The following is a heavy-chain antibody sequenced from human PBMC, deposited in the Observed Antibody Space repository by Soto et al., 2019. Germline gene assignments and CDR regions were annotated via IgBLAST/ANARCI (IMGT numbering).Heavy chain of an antibody. Sequence: QGQLVQSGAEVKKPGASVKVPCKASGYTFTRYGISWVRQAPGQGLEWMGWISAYNGNTNYAQNFQGRVTMTTDTATNTAYLERRSRRSDDTAVYYCARDRGAAAGAYYYYGMDVWGQGTTVTVSS. CDR3: ARDRGAAAGAYYYYGMDV. V-gene: IGHV1-18*01. CDR1: GYTFTRYG. CDR2: ISAYNGNT. D-gene: IGHD6-13*01. J-gene: IGHJ6*02.